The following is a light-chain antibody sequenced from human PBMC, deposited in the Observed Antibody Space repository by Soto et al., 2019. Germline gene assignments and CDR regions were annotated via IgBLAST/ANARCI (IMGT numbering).Light chain of an antibody. CDR3: QQYNNWPPA. Sequence: EIVLTQSPATLSLSPGERATLSCRASQTVRNNLAWYQQKPGQAPRLLIYGASTRATGIPARFSGSGSGTEFTLTISSLQSEDFAVYYCQQYNNWPPAFGQGTRLEIK. CDR2: GAS. V-gene: IGKV3-15*01. J-gene: IGKJ5*01. CDR1: QTVRNN.